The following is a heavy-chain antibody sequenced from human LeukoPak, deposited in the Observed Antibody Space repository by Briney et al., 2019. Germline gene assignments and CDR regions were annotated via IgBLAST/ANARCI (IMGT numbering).Heavy chain of an antibody. CDR3: ARGQGGNYYLNYFDY. CDR1: GGSFTSYY. CDR2: FYYSGRT. J-gene: IGHJ4*02. D-gene: IGHD1-26*01. Sequence: SETLSLTCTVTGGSFTSYYWSWIRQPPGKGLEWIVHFYYSGRTSYNPSIHSRVPISVHTSRNQFSLKLTSVTAADTAVYYCARGQGGNYYLNYFDYWGQGALLTVSS. V-gene: IGHV4-59*01.